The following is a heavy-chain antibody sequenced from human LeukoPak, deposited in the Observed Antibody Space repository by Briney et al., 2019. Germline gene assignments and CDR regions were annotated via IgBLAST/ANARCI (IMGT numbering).Heavy chain of an antibody. J-gene: IGHJ4*02. CDR3: RLYDFSSGAPGVRLIDY. V-gene: IGHV1-18*01. D-gene: IGHD3-3*01. Sequence: ASVKVSCKASGYTFTSYGISWVRQAPGQGLEWMGWISAYNGNTNYAQKLQGRVTMTTDTSTSTAYMELRSLRSDDTAVYYCRLYDFSSGAPGVRLIDYWGQGTLVTVSS. CDR2: ISAYNGNT. CDR1: GYTFTSYG.